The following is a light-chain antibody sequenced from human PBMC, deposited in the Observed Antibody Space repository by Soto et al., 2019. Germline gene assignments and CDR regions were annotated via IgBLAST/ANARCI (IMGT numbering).Light chain of an antibody. CDR2: DVN. V-gene: IGLV2-14*01. CDR3: SSYTSSSTLV. Sequence: QSALTQPASVSGSPGQSISISCTGTSSDVGGYNYVSWYQQHPGKAPKLMIYDVNNRPSGVSDRFSGSKSGNTASLTISGLQAEDEADYYCSSYTSSSTLVFGTGTKRTVL. CDR1: SSDVGGYNY. J-gene: IGLJ1*01.